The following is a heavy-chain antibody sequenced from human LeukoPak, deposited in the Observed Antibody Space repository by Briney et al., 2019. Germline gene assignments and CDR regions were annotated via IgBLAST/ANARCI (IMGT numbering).Heavy chain of an antibody. CDR3: ARHFTYYYDSSGYPRDAFDI. V-gene: IGHV4-59*08. Sequence: SETLSLTCTVSGDSISPYYWSWIRQSPGKGLVWIRYIYYTGSTNYNPSLKSRVTISVDMSKNQFSLKLSSVTAADTALYYCARHFTYYYDSSGYPRDAFDIWGQGTMVTVSS. D-gene: IGHD3-22*01. CDR1: GDSISPYY. CDR2: IYYTGST. J-gene: IGHJ3*02.